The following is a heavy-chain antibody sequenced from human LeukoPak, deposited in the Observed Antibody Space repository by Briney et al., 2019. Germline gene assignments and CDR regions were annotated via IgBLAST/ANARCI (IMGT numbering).Heavy chain of an antibody. CDR3: TRDRGTYNWFDP. CDR2: IDKKDNLYAT. J-gene: IGHJ5*02. D-gene: IGHD2-15*01. Sequence: GGSLRLSCAASGFTFSGSAVHWVRQSSGKGLEWVGHIDKKDNLYATAYAESVKGRFTISRDDSKDTAFLHMDSLKTEDTARYYCTRDRGTYNWFDPWGQGTLVTVSS. V-gene: IGHV3-73*01. CDR1: GFTFSGSA.